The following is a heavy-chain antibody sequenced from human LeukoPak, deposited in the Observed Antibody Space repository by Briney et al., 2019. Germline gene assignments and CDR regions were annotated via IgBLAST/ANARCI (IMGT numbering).Heavy chain of an antibody. V-gene: IGHV3-48*02. J-gene: IGHJ4*02. CDR2: ISRDSSTI. CDR3: GRVAAGYSGNYFDY. CDR1: GFTFSDYN. D-gene: IGHD4-23*01. Sequence: QTGGSLRLSCAASGFTFSDYNMNWVRQAPGKGLEWVSHISRDSSTIYYADSVKGRFTISRDNGKDSLYLQMNSLRDEDTAVYYCGRVAAGYSGNYFDYWGQGTLVTVSS.